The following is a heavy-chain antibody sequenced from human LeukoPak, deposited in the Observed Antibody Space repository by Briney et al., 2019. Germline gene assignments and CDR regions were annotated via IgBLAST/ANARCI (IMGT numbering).Heavy chain of an antibody. CDR3: AREVLNAFDI. D-gene: IGHD2-8*01. V-gene: IGHV3-11*04. CDR2: ITNSGTTI. CDR1: GFTFTDYY. Sequence: GGSLRLSCAAPGFTFTDYYMSWIRQAPGKGLEWVSYITNSGTTIYYADSVKGRFTISRDNAKNSLYLQMNSLRAEDTAVYYCAREVLNAFDIWGQGTMVTVSS. J-gene: IGHJ3*02.